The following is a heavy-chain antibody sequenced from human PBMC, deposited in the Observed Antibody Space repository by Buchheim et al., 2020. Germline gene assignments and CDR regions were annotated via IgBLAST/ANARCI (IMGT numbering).Heavy chain of an antibody. Sequence: QVQLVQSGAEVKKPGASVKVSCKASGYTFTGYYMHWVRQAPGQGLEWMGRINPNSGGTTYAQKFQGRVTMTRATSISTTYMELSRLRSDDTAVYYCARVAATGPDYYYYYGMDVWGQGTT. J-gene: IGHJ6*02. CDR2: INPNSGGT. CDR1: GYTFTGYY. V-gene: IGHV1-2*06. D-gene: IGHD6-25*01. CDR3: ARVAATGPDYYYYYGMDV.